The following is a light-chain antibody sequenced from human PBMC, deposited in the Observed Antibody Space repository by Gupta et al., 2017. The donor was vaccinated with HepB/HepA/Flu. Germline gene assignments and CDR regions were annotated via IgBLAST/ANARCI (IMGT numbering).Light chain of an antibody. J-gene: IGKJ1*01. CDR3: QQQGSKTYRT. V-gene: IGKV3-20*01. CDR2: GAS. Sequence: IVLPQSPGTLSLSPGERATLSCRASQSVSSSYLSWYHQKPGQAPRLLIYGASSRGTGIPDRFSGSGCGKDFTLTISRREPEDFAVEDCQQQGSKTYRTFGQGTQVEIK. CDR1: QSVSSSY.